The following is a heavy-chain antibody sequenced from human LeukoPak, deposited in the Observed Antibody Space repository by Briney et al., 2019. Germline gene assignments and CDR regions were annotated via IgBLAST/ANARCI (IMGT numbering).Heavy chain of an antibody. CDR3: ARDSGYYYGSGSFDY. Sequence: GSSVKVSCKASGGTFSSYAISWVRQAPGQGLEWMGRIIPILGIANYAQKFQGRVTITADKSTSTAYMELRSLRSDDTAVYYCARDSGYYYGSGSFDYWGQGTLVTVSS. CDR2: IIPILGIA. V-gene: IGHV1-69*04. D-gene: IGHD3-10*01. CDR1: GGTFSSYA. J-gene: IGHJ4*02.